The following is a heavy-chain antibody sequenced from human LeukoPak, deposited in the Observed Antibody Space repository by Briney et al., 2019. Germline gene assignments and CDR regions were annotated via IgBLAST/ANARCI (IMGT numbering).Heavy chain of an antibody. CDR3: ARGRKVPRDANYYGSGSYRYYYYYYYMDV. Sequence: SETLSLTCAVYGGSFSGYYWSWIRQPPGKGLEWIGEINHSGSTNYNPSLKSRVTISVDTSKNQFSLKLSSVTAADTAVYYCARGRKVPRDANYYGSGSYRYYYYYYYMDVWGKGTTVTVSS. V-gene: IGHV4-34*01. D-gene: IGHD3-10*01. J-gene: IGHJ6*03. CDR2: INHSGST. CDR1: GGSFSGYY.